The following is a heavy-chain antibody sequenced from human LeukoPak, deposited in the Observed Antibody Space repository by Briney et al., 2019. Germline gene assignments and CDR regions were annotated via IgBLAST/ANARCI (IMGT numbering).Heavy chain of an antibody. CDR1: GYTFTSYA. D-gene: IGHD3-16*02. CDR3: ARPMPPLYDYVWGSYRSFDY. CDR2: INTNTGNP. Sequence: ASVKVSCKASGYTFTSYAMNWVRQAPGQGLEWMGWINTNTGNPTYAQGFTGRFVFSLDTSVSTAYLQISSLKAEDTAVYYCARPMPPLYDYVWGSYRSFDYWGQGTLVTVSS. J-gene: IGHJ4*02. V-gene: IGHV7-4-1*02.